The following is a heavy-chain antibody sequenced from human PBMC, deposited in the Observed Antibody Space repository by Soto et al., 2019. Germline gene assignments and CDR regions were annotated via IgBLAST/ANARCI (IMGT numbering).Heavy chain of an antibody. D-gene: IGHD6-6*01. V-gene: IGHV3-7*05. CDR3: VRDRTEYGSYGSSYYDVFDI. J-gene: IGHJ3*02. CDR2: INRDGTEK. Sequence: EVQLVESGGGLVQPGGPLRLSCAASGFTFNAYWMTWVRQAPGKGLEWVANINRDGTEKNYVDSVKGRFTVSRDNAKNSLHLQMYSLRAEDTAVYYCVRDRTEYGSYGSSYYDVFDIWGQGTKVTVSS. CDR1: GFTFNAYW.